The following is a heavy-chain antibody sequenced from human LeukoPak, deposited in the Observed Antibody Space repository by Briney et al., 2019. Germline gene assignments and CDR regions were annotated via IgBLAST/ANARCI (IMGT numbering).Heavy chain of an antibody. Sequence: GGSLRLSCAASGFTFSSYSMNWVRQAPGKGLEWVSSISSSSNYIYYADSVKGRFTISRDNAKNSLYLQMNSLRAEDTAVYYCARDVKGIDGNFDYWGQGTLVTVSS. J-gene: IGHJ4*02. V-gene: IGHV3-21*01. CDR2: ISSSSNYI. CDR3: ARDVKGIDGNFDY. CDR1: GFTFSSYS. D-gene: IGHD1-14*01.